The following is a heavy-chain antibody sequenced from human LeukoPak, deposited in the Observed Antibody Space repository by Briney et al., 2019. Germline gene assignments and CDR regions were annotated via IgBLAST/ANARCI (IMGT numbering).Heavy chain of an antibody. CDR1: GGSITAYY. V-gene: IGHV4-59*08. D-gene: IGHD5-12*01. Sequence: SETLSLTCTVSGGSITAYYWSWIRQPPGKGLEWIAFIYYGGSTNYNPSLKSRVAISLDTSKNQFSLRLTSVTAADTAVYYCAGHVIYSGVYSYWFDPWGLGTLVTVSS. J-gene: IGHJ5*02. CDR3: AGHVIYSGVYSYWFDP. CDR2: IYYGGST.